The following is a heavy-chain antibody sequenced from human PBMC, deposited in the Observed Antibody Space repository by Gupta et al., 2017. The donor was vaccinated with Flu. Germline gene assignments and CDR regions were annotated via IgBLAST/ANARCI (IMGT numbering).Heavy chain of an antibody. V-gene: IGHV4-38-2*02. CDR1: GYSVGTGFY. Sequence: QVQLHDSGPGLVNPSATLSLTCTVSGYSVGTGFYWGWVRQSPERGLQSLATIYHTRATYYNPSLRGRLSISIDSSKNQISRIMTFVTAADTAVYFCARDASAGDFYDYWGQGTQVIVSS. J-gene: IGHJ4*02. CDR2: IYHTRAT. CDR3: ARDASAGDFYDY.